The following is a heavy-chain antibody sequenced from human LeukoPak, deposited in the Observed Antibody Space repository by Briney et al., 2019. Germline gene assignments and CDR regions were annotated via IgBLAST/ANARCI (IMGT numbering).Heavy chain of an antibody. V-gene: IGHV3-53*01. CDR3: ATWPGGWYGEDS. CDR1: GFTVSSNF. D-gene: IGHD6-19*01. J-gene: IGHJ4*02. CDR2: IFGGGST. Sequence: GGSLRLSCAASGFTVSSNFMSWVRQAPGKGLEWVSVIFGGGSTYYADSVKGRFTISRDTSKNTLHLQTNSLRAEDTAVYYCATWPGGWYGEDSWGQGTLVTVSS.